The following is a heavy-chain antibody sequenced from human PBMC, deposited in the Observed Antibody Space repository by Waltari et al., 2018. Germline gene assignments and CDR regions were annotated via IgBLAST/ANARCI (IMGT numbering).Heavy chain of an antibody. D-gene: IGHD4-17*01. J-gene: IGHJ4*02. Sequence: GAGVKDLGSRGKVSGRACRGTSSMDGVTWFGQAPGQGLEWMGRIIPMDGVTNDAQKFQGRVTISADKSTYTAYMDLSSLTSEDTAVYFCARDLGTTVTEPYFDSWGQGTLVTVSS. CDR3: ARDLGTTVTEPYFDS. CDR2: IIPMDGVT. V-gene: IGHV1-69*04. CDR1: RGTSSMDG.